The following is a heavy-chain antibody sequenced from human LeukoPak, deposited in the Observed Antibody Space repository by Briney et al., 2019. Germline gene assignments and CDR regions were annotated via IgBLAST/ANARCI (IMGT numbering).Heavy chain of an antibody. CDR1: GFTLSTYW. CDR3: AKGSSGYFADL. Sequence: GGSLRLSCEASGFTLSTYWMNRVRQVPGKGLDWVANINPDGSGKRYVDSVKGRFTIARDNADNSLSLQMNSLRAEDTALYYCAKGSSGYFADLWGQGTLVTVSS. V-gene: IGHV3-7*03. CDR2: INPDGSGK. D-gene: IGHD3-22*01. J-gene: IGHJ5*02.